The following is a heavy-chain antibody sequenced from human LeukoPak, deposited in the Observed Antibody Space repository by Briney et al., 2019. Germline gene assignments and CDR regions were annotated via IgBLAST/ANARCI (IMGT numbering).Heavy chain of an antibody. CDR2: IYYSGST. V-gene: IGHV4-39*07. Sequence: SETLSLTCTVSGGSISSSSYYWGWIRQPPGKGLEWIGSIYYSGSTYYNPSLKSRVTISVDTSKNQFSLKLSSVTAADTAVYYCARGGYSGSPTTDYWGQGTLVTVSS. CDR1: GGSISSSSYY. D-gene: IGHD1-26*01. CDR3: ARGGYSGSPTTDY. J-gene: IGHJ4*02.